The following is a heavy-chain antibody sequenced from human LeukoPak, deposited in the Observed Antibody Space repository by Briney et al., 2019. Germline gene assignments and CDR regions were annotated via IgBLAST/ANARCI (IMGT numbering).Heavy chain of an antibody. CDR3: TRQQGDSWSFDY. CDR2: IYPGDSGT. V-gene: IGHV5-51*01. Sequence: GESLKISCKGSEYNFTTYWIDWVRKLPGKGLEWMGIIYPGDSGTRYSPSFQCQVTISVDKSISTAYLQWNSLKASDTAIYYCTRQQGDSWSFDYWGQGTLVTVSS. D-gene: IGHD3-10*01. J-gene: IGHJ4*02. CDR1: EYNFTTYW.